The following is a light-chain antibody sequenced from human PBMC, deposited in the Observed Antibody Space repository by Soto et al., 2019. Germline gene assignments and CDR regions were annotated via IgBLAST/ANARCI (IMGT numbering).Light chain of an antibody. V-gene: IGKV3-20*01. J-gene: IGKJ5*01. CDR2: GAS. CDR1: HTFSSTS. Sequence: EIVLTQSPGTLSLSPGERATLSCRASHTFSSTSVAWYQQKAGQPPRLLIYGASNRAAGIPDRFSGSGSGSDFTLTISRLAPEDFALYYCQQYDTSAIIFGQGTRLEIK. CDR3: QQYDTSAII.